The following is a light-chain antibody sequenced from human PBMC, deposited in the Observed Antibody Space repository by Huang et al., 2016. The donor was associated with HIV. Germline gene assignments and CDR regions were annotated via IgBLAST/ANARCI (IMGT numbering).Light chain of an antibody. J-gene: IGKJ2*01. CDR1: QRVSSH. CDR3: QHRSNWPPYT. Sequence: EIVLTQSPATLSLSPGARATLSCRASQRVSSHLAWYQQKPGQAPRLLIYDASNRATGIPGRFSGSGSGTDFTLTIGSLEPGDSAIYYCQHRSNWPPYTFGQGTKLEIK. V-gene: IGKV3-11*01. CDR2: DAS.